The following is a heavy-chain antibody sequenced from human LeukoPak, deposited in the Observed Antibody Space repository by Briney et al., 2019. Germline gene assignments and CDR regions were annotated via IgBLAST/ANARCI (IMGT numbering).Heavy chain of an antibody. CDR1: GFTFSTYW. D-gene: IGHD2-15*01. CDR3: AKGEGGYYPYFYGLDV. CDR2: INGDGSST. J-gene: IGHJ6*02. Sequence: GGSLRLSCAASGFTFSTYWIHWVRQVPGKGLVWVSHINGDGSSTSYVDSVKVRFTVSRDNSKNTLYLQMNSLSAEDTAVYCCAKGEGGYYPYFYGLDVWGQGTTVTVSS. V-gene: IGHV3-74*01.